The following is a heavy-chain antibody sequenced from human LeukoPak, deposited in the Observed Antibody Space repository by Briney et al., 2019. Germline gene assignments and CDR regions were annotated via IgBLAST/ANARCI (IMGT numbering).Heavy chain of an antibody. CDR2: VWFDGSNK. D-gene: IGHD5-12*01. J-gene: IGHJ6*02. CDR1: GFTFSSYG. V-gene: IGHV3-33*01. CDR3: ARGADSGYDSAGVYNYYPMDV. Sequence: GGSLRLSCAASGFTFSSYGMHWVRQAPGKGLEWVAVVWFDGSNKYYTDSAKGRFTISRDNSKSTLYLQVSSLRVEDTAVYYCARGADSGYDSAGVYNYYPMDVWGQGTTLTVSS.